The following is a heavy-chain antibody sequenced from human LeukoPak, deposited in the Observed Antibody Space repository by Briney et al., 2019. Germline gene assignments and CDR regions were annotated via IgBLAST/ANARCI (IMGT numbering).Heavy chain of an antibody. J-gene: IGHJ4*02. Sequence: GESLKISCKGCGYSFTSYWIVWVRQMPGKGLEWMGIIYPGDSDTRYSPSFQGQVTISADKSISTAYLQWSSLKASDTAMYYCARLVEIAARHFDYWGQGTLVTVSS. CDR2: IYPGDSDT. CDR1: GYSFTSYW. CDR3: ARLVEIAARHFDY. D-gene: IGHD6-6*01. V-gene: IGHV5-51*01.